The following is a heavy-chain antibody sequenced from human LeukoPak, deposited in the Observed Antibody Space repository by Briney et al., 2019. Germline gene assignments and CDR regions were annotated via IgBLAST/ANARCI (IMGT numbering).Heavy chain of an antibody. D-gene: IGHD6-13*01. CDR2: IKQDGSER. CDR1: GFTFSDYW. Sequence: GGSLRLSCAASGFTFSDYWMHWVRQAPGRGLEWVANIKQDGSERYYVDSVKGRFTITRDNDKNSLSLQMNSLRVEDTAVYYCVRAIAAAASYWGQGTLVTVSS. J-gene: IGHJ4*02. V-gene: IGHV3-7*01. CDR3: VRAIAAAASY.